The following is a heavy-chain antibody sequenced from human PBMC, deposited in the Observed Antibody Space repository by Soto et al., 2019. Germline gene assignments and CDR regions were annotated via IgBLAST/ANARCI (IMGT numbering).Heavy chain of an antibody. D-gene: IGHD2-15*01. J-gene: IGHJ4*02. CDR1: GYTFTSYG. V-gene: IGHV1-18*01. CDR2: ISAYNGNT. Sequence: QVQLVQSGAEVKKPGASVKVSCKASGYTFTSYGISWVRQAPGQGLEWMGWISAYNGNTNYAQKLQGIVTMTTDTATSTAYMELRSLRSDDTAVYYCARVRKSRNCSGGSCYSTYFDYWGQGTLVTVSS. CDR3: ARVRKSRNCSGGSCYSTYFDY.